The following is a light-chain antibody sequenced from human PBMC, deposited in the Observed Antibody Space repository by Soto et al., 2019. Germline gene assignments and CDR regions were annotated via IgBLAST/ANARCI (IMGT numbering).Light chain of an antibody. Sequence: DIQMTQSPSTLSASVGDRVTITCRARQSLSSRLAWDQQKPGQAPNPLIYDASSLESGVPSRFSASESGTEFPLSISSLQPDDFATYYCQQYNIYPVTFGHGTQVEVK. CDR3: QQYNIYPVT. J-gene: IGKJ1*01. CDR1: QSLSSR. CDR2: DAS. V-gene: IGKV1-5*01.